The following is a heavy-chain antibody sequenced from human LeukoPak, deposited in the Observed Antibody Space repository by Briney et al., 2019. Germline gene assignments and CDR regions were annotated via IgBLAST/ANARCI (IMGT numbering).Heavy chain of an antibody. Sequence: ASVTVSCKASGYTFTSYYMHWVRQAPGQGLEWMGIINPSGGSTSYAQKFQGRVTMTRDTSTSTVYMELSSLRSEDTAVYYCARSFLASDYYYGMDVWGQGTTVTVSS. CDR3: ARSFLASDYYYGMDV. J-gene: IGHJ6*02. V-gene: IGHV1-46*01. CDR2: INPSGGST. CDR1: GYTFTSYY. D-gene: IGHD3-3*01.